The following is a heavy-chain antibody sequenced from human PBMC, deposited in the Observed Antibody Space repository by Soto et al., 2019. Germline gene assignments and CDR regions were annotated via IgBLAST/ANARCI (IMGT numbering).Heavy chain of an antibody. D-gene: IGHD5-18*01. J-gene: IGHJ6*03. CDR1: GFTFTSSA. CDR3: AVDGGGYSYGYLDYYYYMDV. Sequence: GASVKVSCKASGFTFTSSAMQWVRQARGQRLEWIGWIVVGSGNTNYAQKFQERVTITRDMSTSTAYMELSSLRSEDTAVYYCAVDGGGYSYGYLDYYYYMDVWGKGTTVTVSS. V-gene: IGHV1-58*02. CDR2: IVVGSGNT.